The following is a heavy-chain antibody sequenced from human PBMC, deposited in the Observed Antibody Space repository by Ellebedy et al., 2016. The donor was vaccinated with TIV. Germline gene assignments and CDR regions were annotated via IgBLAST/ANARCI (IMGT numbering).Heavy chain of an antibody. CDR2: IIPILGIA. D-gene: IGHD3-22*01. Sequence: AASVKVSCKASGGTFSSYAISWVRQAPGQGLEWMGRIIPILGIANYAQKFQGRVTMTRDTSTSTVYMELSSLRSEDTAVYYCARRRSSGLYYFDYWGQGTLVTVSS. CDR3: ARRRSSGLYYFDY. V-gene: IGHV1-69*04. J-gene: IGHJ4*02. CDR1: GGTFSSYA.